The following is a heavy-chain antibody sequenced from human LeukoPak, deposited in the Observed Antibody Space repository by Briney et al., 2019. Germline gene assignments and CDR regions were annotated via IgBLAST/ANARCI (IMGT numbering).Heavy chain of an antibody. CDR1: GFTFDDYW. V-gene: IGHV3-21*01. J-gene: IGHJ3*02. Sequence: GGSLRLSCGASGFTFDDYWMSWVRQAPGKGLEWVSSISGSSSYIYYADSLKGRFTISRDNARNSLYLQMNSLRAEDTAVYYCARDQDVYCSGGSCTAFDIWGQGTMVTVSS. CDR2: ISGSSSYI. CDR3: ARDQDVYCSGGSCTAFDI. D-gene: IGHD2-15*01.